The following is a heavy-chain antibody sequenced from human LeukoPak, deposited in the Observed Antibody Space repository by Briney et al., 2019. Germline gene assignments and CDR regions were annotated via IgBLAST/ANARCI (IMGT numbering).Heavy chain of an antibody. J-gene: IGHJ6*02. CDR1: GYTLAEFA. CDR2: FDPEDGET. Sequence: ASVKVSCKVSGYTLAEFAMHWVRQAPGKGLEWMGGFDPEDGETIYAQKFQGRVIMSEDTSTDTAYMELSSLRSEDTAVYYCAADRFLIFGVVITPKNYYGMDVWGQGTTVTVSS. CDR3: AADRFLIFGVVITPKNYYGMDV. D-gene: IGHD3-3*01. V-gene: IGHV1-24*01.